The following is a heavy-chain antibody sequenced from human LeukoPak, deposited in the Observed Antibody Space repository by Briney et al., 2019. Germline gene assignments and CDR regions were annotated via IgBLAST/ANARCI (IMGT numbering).Heavy chain of an antibody. CDR3: ARTITMIVVVITPNWFDP. D-gene: IGHD3-22*01. J-gene: IGHJ5*02. CDR2: INHSGCT. Sequence: SETLSLICAVYGGSFSGYYWSWIRQPPGKGLEWIGEINHSGCTNYNPSLKSRVTISVDTSKNQFSLKLSSVTAADTAVYYCARTITMIVVVITPNWFDPWGQGTLVTVSS. V-gene: IGHV4-34*01. CDR1: GGSFSGYY.